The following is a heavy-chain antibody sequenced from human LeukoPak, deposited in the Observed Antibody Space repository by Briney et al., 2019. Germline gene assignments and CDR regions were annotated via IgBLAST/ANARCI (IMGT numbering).Heavy chain of an antibody. D-gene: IGHD6-13*01. V-gene: IGHV3-48*01. CDR1: GFTFSSYS. Sequence: GGSLRLSCAASGFTFSSYSMNWVRQAPGKGLEWVSYISSSSSTIYYADSVKGRFTISRDNSKNTLYLQMNRLRAEDTAVYYCAKRHSSTWYFNWGQGTLVTVSS. CDR3: AKRHSSTWYFN. CDR2: ISSSSSTI. J-gene: IGHJ4*02.